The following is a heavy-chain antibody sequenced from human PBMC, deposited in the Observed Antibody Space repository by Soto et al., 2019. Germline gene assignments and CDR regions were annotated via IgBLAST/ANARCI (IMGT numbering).Heavy chain of an antibody. CDR2: INPNSGGT. CDR1: GYTFTGYY. J-gene: IGHJ3*02. V-gene: IGHV1-2*04. D-gene: IGHD6-13*01. CDR3: AVVGIAGARNDAFDI. Sequence: ASVKVSCKASGYTFTGYYMHWVRQAPGQGLEWMGWINPNSGGTNYAQKFQGWVTMTRDTSISTAYMELSRLRSDDTAVYYCAVVGIAGARNDAFDIWGQGTMVTVSS.